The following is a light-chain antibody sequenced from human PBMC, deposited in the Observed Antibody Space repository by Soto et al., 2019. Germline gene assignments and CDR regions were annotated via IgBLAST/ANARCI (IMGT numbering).Light chain of an antibody. V-gene: IGKV3-11*01. CDR3: QQRSNWPPVT. J-gene: IGKJ5*01. CDR2: DAS. CDR1: QSVSSY. Sequence: EIVLTQSPATLSLSPGERATLSCRASQSVSSYLAWYQQTPGQAPSLLXYDASNRANGIPARFSGSGSGTDFTLTISSLEPEDFAVYDCQQRSNWPPVTFGQGTRLEIK.